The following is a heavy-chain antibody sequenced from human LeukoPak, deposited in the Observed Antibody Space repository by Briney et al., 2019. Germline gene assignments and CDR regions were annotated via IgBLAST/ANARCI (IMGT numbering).Heavy chain of an antibody. V-gene: IGHV4-59*01. D-gene: IGHD3-22*01. J-gene: IGHJ4*02. CDR1: GGSISSYY. Sequence: SETLSLTCTVSGGSISSYYWSWIRQPPGKALEGIGYIYYSGSTNYNPSLQSRVTISVDTSKNQFSLKLSSVTAADTAVYYCARDLGDSSGYYLAFDYWGQGALVTVSS. CDR2: IYYSGST. CDR3: ARDLGDSSGYYLAFDY.